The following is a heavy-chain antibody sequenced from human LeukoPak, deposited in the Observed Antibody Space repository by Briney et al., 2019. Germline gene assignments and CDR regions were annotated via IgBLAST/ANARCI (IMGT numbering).Heavy chain of an antibody. Sequence: PGVSLRLSCAASGFTFSDYYMSWIRQAPGKGLEWVSYISSRTNYTNYADSVKGRFTISRDNAKNSLYLQMNSLRAEDTAVYFCARGTGSPEYFQHWGQGTLVTVSS. CDR3: ARGTGSPEYFQH. CDR2: ISSRTNYT. V-gene: IGHV3-11*06. D-gene: IGHD3/OR15-3a*01. CDR1: GFTFSDYY. J-gene: IGHJ1*01.